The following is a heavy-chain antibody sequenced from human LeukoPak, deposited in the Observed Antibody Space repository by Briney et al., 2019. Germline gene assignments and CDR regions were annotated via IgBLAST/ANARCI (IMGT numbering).Heavy chain of an antibody. CDR3: ASHSIFGVVTSTYYFDY. D-gene: IGHD3-3*01. Sequence: GASVKVSCKASGYTFTGYYVYWVRQAPGQGLEWMGWINPNSGGTNYAQKFQGRVTMIRDTSISTAYMELSRLRSDDTAVYYCASHSIFGVVTSTYYFDYWGQGTLVTVSS. CDR1: GYTFTGYY. CDR2: INPNSGGT. J-gene: IGHJ4*02. V-gene: IGHV1-2*02.